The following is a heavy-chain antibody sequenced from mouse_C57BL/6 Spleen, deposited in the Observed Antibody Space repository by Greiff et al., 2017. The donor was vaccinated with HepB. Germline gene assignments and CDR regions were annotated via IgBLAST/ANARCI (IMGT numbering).Heavy chain of an antibody. CDR1: GFNIKDDY. CDR2: IDPENGDT. V-gene: IGHV14-4*01. D-gene: IGHD1-1*01. CDR3: YYYGSSYKAY. Sequence: DVKLQESGAELVRPGASVKLSCTASGFNIKDDYMHWVKQRPEQGLEWIGWIDPENGDTEYASKFQGKATITADTSSNTAYLQLSSLTSEDTAVYYCYYYGSSYKAYWGQGTLVTVSA. J-gene: IGHJ3*01.